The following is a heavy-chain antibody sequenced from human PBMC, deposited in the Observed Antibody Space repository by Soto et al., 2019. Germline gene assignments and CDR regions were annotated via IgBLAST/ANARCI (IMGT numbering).Heavy chain of an antibody. CDR1: GGSISGYY. D-gene: IGHD2-21*02. Sequence: SETLSLTCTVSGGSISGYYWSWIRQPPGKGLEWIGEIYESGSTSYNPTLKSRVTISLDKSKNQFYLKLSSVAAADSAVYCCARDLRGYCGTDCYPLEVWGPGTPVNGPS. V-gene: IGHV4-59*12. CDR2: IYESGST. J-gene: IGHJ6*02. CDR3: ARDLRGYCGTDCYPLEV.